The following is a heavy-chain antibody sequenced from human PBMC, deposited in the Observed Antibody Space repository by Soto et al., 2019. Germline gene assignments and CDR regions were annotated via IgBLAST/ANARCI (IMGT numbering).Heavy chain of an antibody. CDR2: IYYSGST. D-gene: IGHD6-19*01. J-gene: IGHJ4*02. V-gene: IGHV4-59*08. CDR3: ARLPGDDIAVADY. Sequence: PSETLSLTCTVSGGPISSYYWSWIRQPPGKGLEWIGYIYYSGSTNYNPSLKSRVTISVDTSKNQFSLKLSSVTAADTAVYYCARLPGDDIAVADYWGQGTLVTVSS. CDR1: GGPISSYY.